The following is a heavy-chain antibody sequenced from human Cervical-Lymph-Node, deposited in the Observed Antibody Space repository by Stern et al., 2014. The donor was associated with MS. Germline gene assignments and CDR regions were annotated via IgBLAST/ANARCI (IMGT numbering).Heavy chain of an antibody. J-gene: IGHJ5*02. Sequence: VQLVESGADVKQPGTSVKVSCTASGGTFSSYAISWVRQAPGQGLEWIGGTMPIFGTANYAQKFQGRVTITADESTSTAYMELSSLRSEDTAVYYCAVRKTVSSSWYRNWFDPWGQGTLVTVSS. CDR2: TMPIFGTA. CDR3: AVRKTVSSSWYRNWFDP. V-gene: IGHV1-69*01. CDR1: GGTFSSYA. D-gene: IGHD6-13*01.